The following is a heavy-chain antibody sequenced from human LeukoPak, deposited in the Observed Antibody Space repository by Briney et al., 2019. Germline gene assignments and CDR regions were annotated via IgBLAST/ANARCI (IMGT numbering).Heavy chain of an antibody. D-gene: IGHD3/OR15-3a*01. CDR3: ATPGLPHTQAFDV. J-gene: IGHJ6*02. CDR2: LNHRGGT. CDR1: GRSFTESH. V-gene: IGHV4-34*01. Sequence: SETLSLTCAVLGRSFTESHYNWVRQSPGRGLEWIAELNHRGGTNYNPSLQSRLTISVDTSKNQFSLKLTSVTAADTAIYYCATPGLPHTQAFDVWGQGTTVTVTS.